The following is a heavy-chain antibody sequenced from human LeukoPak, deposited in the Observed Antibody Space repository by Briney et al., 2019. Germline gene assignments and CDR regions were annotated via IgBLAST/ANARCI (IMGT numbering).Heavy chain of an antibody. CDR1: GFTFSSYA. Sequence: PGGSLRLSCAASGFTFSSYAMSWVRQGPGKGLEWVSAITGSGGISYYADSVKGRFTISRDNSKNSLYLQMNSLRAEDTAVYYCVQDGVSSSSSRGNFDYWGQGTLVTVSS. V-gene: IGHV3-23*01. CDR3: VQDGVSSSSSRGNFDY. CDR2: ITGSGGIS. D-gene: IGHD6-6*01. J-gene: IGHJ4*02.